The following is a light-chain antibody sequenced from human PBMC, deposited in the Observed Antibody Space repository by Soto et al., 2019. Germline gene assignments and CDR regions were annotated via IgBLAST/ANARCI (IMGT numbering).Light chain of an antibody. J-gene: IGKJ4*02. CDR1: QSVYSS. CDR3: QEYGNWPTLT. V-gene: IGKV3-15*01. Sequence: EIVMTQSPATLSVSPGERATLSCRASQSVYSSLAWYQQKPGQAPRLLIYGASTRATGIPARFSGSGSGTEFTLTISSLQSEDSAVYYCQEYGNWPTLTFGGGTKVEIK. CDR2: GAS.